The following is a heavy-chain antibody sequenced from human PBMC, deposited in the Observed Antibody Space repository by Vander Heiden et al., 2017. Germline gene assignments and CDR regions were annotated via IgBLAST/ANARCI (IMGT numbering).Heavy chain of an antibody. Sequence: VQLVESGGGPVKPGGSLRLSCPASGFTCSSYSMGWVRQAPGKGLEWVSSISSSSTYIHYADSVKGRCTICRDDAKNALCLQMNSLRVQDTAVYYCASRGYCGGDNCLHHFDYWGKGTLVTASS. V-gene: IGHV3-21*01. D-gene: IGHD2-15*01. J-gene: IGHJ4*02. CDR3: ASRGYCGGDNCLHHFDY. CDR1: GFTCSSYS. CDR2: ISSSSTYI.